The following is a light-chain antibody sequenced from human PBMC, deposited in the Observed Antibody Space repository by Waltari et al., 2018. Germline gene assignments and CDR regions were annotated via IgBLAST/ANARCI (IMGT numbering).Light chain of an antibody. V-gene: IGKV3-20*01. Sequence: EIVLTQSPGTLSLSPGERATLSCRASQSVSSSYVAWYQQKPGQAPRVLIYDASIRATGIPDRFSGSGSGTDFTLTISRLEPEDFALYFCQQYGGSPAYTFGQGTKLEI. CDR1: QSVSSSY. CDR3: QQYGGSPAYT. J-gene: IGKJ2*01. CDR2: DAS.